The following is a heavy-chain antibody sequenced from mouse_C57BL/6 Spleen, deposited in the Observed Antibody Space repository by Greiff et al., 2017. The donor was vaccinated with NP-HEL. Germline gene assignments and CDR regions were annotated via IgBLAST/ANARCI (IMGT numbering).Heavy chain of an antibody. D-gene: IGHD2-2*01. J-gene: IGHJ3*01. V-gene: IGHV1-74*01. CDR1: GYTFTSYW. Sequence: QVQLQQPGAELVRPGTSVKLSCKASGYTFTSYWMHWVKQRPGQGLEWIGRIHPSDSDTNYNQKFKGKATLTVDKSSSTAYMQLSSLTSEDSAVYYCAIGRRYGYDVFAYWGQGTLVTVSA. CDR2: IHPSDSDT. CDR3: AIGRRYGYDVFAY.